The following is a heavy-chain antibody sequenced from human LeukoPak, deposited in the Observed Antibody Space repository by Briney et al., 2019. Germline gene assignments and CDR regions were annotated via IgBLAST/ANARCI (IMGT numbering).Heavy chain of an antibody. CDR2: INSDGSST. CDR3: ARELVVRAGDYFEY. CDR1: GFTLNNHW. J-gene: IGHJ4*02. Sequence: PGGSLTLSCVAYGFTLNNHWMHWLRQVPGQGPVGVSRINSDGSSTRHADSVKGRFTISRDNAKNTLYLQMNSLRVEDTAVYYCARELVVRAGDYFEYWGEGTLVTVSS. V-gene: IGHV3-74*01. D-gene: IGHD2-2*01.